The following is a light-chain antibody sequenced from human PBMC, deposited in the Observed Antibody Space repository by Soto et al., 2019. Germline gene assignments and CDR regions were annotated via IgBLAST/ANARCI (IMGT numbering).Light chain of an antibody. J-gene: IGLJ2*01. V-gene: IGLV2-8*01. CDR2: EVS. CDR1: SSDVGGYNY. Sequence: QSALTQPPSASGSPGQSVTISCTGTSSDVGGYNYVSWYQQHPGKAPKLMIYEVSKRPSGVPDRFSGSKSGNTASLTVSGLHAEDEAYYYCSSYAGSNILFGGGTKLTVL. CDR3: SSYAGSNIL.